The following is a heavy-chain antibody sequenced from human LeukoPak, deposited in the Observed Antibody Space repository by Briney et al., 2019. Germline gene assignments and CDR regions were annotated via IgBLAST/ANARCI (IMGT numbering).Heavy chain of an antibody. Sequence: GSLRLSCAASGFTFSSYWMHWVRQAPGKGLVWVSRINSDGSSTSYADSVKGRFTISRDNAKNTLYLQMNSLRAEDTAVYYCVRSAFLTTEFYFDYWGHGTLVTVSS. CDR3: VRSAFLTTEFYFDY. D-gene: IGHD4-11*01. V-gene: IGHV3-74*01. CDR1: GFTFSSYW. CDR2: INSDGSST. J-gene: IGHJ4*01.